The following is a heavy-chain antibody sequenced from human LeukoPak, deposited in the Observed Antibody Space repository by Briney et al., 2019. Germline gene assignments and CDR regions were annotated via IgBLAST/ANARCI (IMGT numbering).Heavy chain of an antibody. J-gene: IGHJ3*02. CDR1: GFTFSTYG. D-gene: IGHD3-10*01. CDR2: ISYDGDNK. Sequence: PGGSLRLSCAASGFTFSTYGMHWVRQAPGKGLEWVAVISYDGDNKYFADSVKGRFTISRDNSKNTLYLQMNSLRAEDTAVYYCAKGRLLLARGVIDAFDIWGQGTMVTVSS. V-gene: IGHV3-30*18. CDR3: AKGRLLLARGVIDAFDI.